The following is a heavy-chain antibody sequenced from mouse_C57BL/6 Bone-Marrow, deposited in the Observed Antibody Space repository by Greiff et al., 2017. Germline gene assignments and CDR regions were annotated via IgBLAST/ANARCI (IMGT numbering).Heavy chain of an antibody. J-gene: IGHJ1*03. D-gene: IGHD2-4*01. Sequence: EVHLVESGGGLVKPGGSLKLSCAASGFTFSDYGMHWVRQAPEKGLEWVAYISSGSSTIYYADTVKGRFTISRDNAKNTLFLQMTSLRSEDTAMYYCARRYDYDDHFDVWGTGTTVTVSS. CDR3: ARRYDYDDHFDV. CDR2: ISSGSSTI. V-gene: IGHV5-17*01. CDR1: GFTFSDYG.